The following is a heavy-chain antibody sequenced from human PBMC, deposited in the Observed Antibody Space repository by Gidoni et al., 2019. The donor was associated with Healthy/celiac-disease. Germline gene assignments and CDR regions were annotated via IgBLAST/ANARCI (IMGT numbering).Heavy chain of an antibody. J-gene: IGHJ4*02. V-gene: IGHV1-2*02. CDR1: GYTFTGYY. CDR3: AREAGANITIFGVVRDYFDY. CDR2: INPNSGGT. Sequence: QVQLVQSGAEVKKPGASVKVSCKASGYTFTGYYMHWVRQAPGQGLEWMGWINPNSGGTNYAQKFQGRVTMTRDTSISTAYMELSRLRSDDTAVYYCAREAGANITIFGVVRDYFDYWGQGTLVTVSS. D-gene: IGHD3-3*01.